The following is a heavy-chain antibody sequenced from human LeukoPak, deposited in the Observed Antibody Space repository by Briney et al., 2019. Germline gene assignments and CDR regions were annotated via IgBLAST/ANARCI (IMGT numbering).Heavy chain of an antibody. Sequence: GASVKVSCKASGGTFSSYAISWVRQAPGQGLEWMGGIIPIFGTANYAQKFQGRVTITTDESASTAYMELSSLRSEDTAVYYCARPVVPAAIGLGALDIWGQGTMVTVSS. CDR3: ARPVVPAAIGLGALDI. J-gene: IGHJ3*02. CDR2: IIPIFGTA. CDR1: GGTFSSYA. V-gene: IGHV1-69*05. D-gene: IGHD2-2*01.